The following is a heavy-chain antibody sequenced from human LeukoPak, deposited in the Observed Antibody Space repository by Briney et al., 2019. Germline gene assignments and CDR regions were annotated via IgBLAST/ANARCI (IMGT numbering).Heavy chain of an antibody. V-gene: IGHV3-9*01. CDR3: ARDQDYYYGSGSPFDY. CDR1: GFTFDDYA. J-gene: IGHJ4*02. Sequence: GGSLRLSCAASGFTFDDYAMHWARQAPGKGLEWVSGISWNSGSMDCADSVKGRFTISRDNAKNSLYLQMNSLRAEDTAVYYCARDQDYYYGSGSPFDYWGQGTLVTVSS. D-gene: IGHD3-10*01. CDR2: ISWNSGSM.